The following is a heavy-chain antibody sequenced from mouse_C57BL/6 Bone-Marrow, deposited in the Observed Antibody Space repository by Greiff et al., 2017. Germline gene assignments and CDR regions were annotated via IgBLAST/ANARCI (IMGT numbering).Heavy chain of an antibody. D-gene: IGHD1-1*01. CDR2: IDPENGDT. V-gene: IGHV14-4*01. J-gene: IGHJ2*01. Sequence: EVQLQQSGAELVRPGASVKLSCTASGFNIKDDYMHWVKQRPEQGLEWIGWIDPENGDTESASKFQGKATIPADTSTNTAYLQLSSLTSEDTSVYYCTTGSSYSYYFDYWGQGTTLTVSS. CDR1: GFNIKDDY. CDR3: TTGSSYSYYFDY.